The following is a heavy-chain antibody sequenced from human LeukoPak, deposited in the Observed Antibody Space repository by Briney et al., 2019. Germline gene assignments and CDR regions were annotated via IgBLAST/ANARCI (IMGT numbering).Heavy chain of an antibody. Sequence: ASVKVSCKASGYTFITYYMHWVRQAPGQGLEWMGGINPHSGGTNSAQKFQGRVTMTRDTSISTAYMELSRLRSDDTAVYYCARAYDYGGNLVPFDYWGQGTLVTVSS. J-gene: IGHJ4*02. D-gene: IGHD4-23*01. V-gene: IGHV1-2*02. CDR2: INPHSGGT. CDR3: ARAYDYGGNLVPFDY. CDR1: GYTFITYY.